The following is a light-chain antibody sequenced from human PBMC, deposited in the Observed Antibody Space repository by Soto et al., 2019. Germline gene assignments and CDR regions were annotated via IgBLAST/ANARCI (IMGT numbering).Light chain of an antibody. V-gene: IGLV1-40*01. CDR2: GNS. Sequence: QSVLTQPPSVSGAPGPRVTISCTGNSSNIGAGYDVHWYQQLPGTAPKLLIYGNSIRPSGVPDRFSGSKSGTSASLAITGLQAEDEADYYCQSYDSSLSGSVFGGGTKVTVL. CDR3: QSYDSSLSGSV. CDR1: SSNIGAGYD. J-gene: IGLJ3*02.